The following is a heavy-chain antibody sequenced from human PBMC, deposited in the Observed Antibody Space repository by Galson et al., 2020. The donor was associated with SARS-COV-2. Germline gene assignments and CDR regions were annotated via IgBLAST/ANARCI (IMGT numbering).Heavy chain of an antibody. D-gene: IGHD5-12*01. Sequence: TGGSLRLSCAASGFTVSTNHMSWVRQAPGKGLEWVLVIYSGGTTYYADSVKGRFTISRHNSKNTLYLQMNSLRTEDTAVYYCARVIEYSGYDEAFDIWGQGTMVSVSS. CDR2: IYSGGTT. J-gene: IGHJ3*02. CDR3: ARVIEYSGYDEAFDI. CDR1: GFTVSTNH. V-gene: IGHV3-53*04.